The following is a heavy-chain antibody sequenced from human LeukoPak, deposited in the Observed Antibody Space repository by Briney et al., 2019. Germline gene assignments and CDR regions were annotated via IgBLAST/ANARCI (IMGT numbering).Heavy chain of an antibody. CDR3: ARGSSSWYYFDY. J-gene: IGHJ4*02. D-gene: IGHD6-13*01. V-gene: IGHV3-21*06. CDR2: ISSSSSYI. Sequence: GGSLRLSCAVSGFTFSGYSMNWVRQAPGKGLEWVSFISSSSSYIYYADSVKGRFTISRDNAKNSLFLQMNSLRAEDTAIYYCARGSSSWYYFDYWGQGTLVTVSS. CDR1: GFTFSGYS.